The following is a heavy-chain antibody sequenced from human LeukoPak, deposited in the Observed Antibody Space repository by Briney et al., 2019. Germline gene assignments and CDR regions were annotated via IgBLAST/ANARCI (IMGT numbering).Heavy chain of an antibody. J-gene: IGHJ4*02. Sequence: SETLSLTCAVYGGSFSGYYWSWIRQPPGKGLEWTGEINHSGSTNYNPSLKSRVTISVDTSKNQFSLKLSSVTAADTAVYYCARAHYDYGDDYWGQGTLVTVSS. CDR1: GGSFSGYY. D-gene: IGHD4-17*01. CDR3: ARAHYDYGDDY. CDR2: INHSGST. V-gene: IGHV4-34*01.